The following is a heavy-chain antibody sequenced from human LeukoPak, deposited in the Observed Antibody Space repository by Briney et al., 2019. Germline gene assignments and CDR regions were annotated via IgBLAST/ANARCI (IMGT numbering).Heavy chain of an antibody. Sequence: GGSLRLSCAASGLTFSSYSMNWVRQAPGKGLEWVSYISSSSTIYYADSVKGRFTISRDNARNSLYLQMNSLRAEDTAVYYCARGGNYYNEAFDIWGQGTMVTVSS. CDR1: GLTFSSYS. CDR3: ARGGNYYNEAFDI. V-gene: IGHV3-48*01. J-gene: IGHJ3*02. D-gene: IGHD3-10*01. CDR2: ISSSSTI.